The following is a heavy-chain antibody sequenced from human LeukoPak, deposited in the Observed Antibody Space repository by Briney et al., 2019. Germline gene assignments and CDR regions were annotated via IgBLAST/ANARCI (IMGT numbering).Heavy chain of an antibody. CDR1: GGSVSDYY. Sequence: SGTLSLTCTISGGSVSDYYWSWIRQPPGKGLEWIGYIYYSGSTNYNPSLKSRVTISVDTSKNQFSLKLSSVTAADTAVYYCARVCPDDSSGYHPLYFDYWGQGTLVTVSS. CDR3: ARVCPDDSSGYHPLYFDY. V-gene: IGHV4-59*02. D-gene: IGHD3-22*01. J-gene: IGHJ4*02. CDR2: IYYSGST.